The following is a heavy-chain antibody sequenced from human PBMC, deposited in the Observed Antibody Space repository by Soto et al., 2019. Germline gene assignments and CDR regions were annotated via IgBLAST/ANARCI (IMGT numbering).Heavy chain of an antibody. Sequence: PVGSLRLSCAASGFTFSIYAMTWVRESPGKGLEWVSSMSRTGDNTYYADSVKGRFTISRDNSKNTLYLQMNSLRAEDTAVYYCAKEVPYGGYLDYWGQGTLVTVSS. CDR2: MSRTGDNT. J-gene: IGHJ4*02. CDR3: AKEVPYGGYLDY. V-gene: IGHV3-23*01. D-gene: IGHD4-17*01. CDR1: GFTFSIYA.